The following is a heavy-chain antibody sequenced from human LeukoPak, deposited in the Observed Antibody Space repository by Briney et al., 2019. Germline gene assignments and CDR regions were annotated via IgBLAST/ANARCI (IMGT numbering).Heavy chain of an antibody. CDR2: ISDDGSRQ. D-gene: IGHD3-10*01. Sequence: GGSLRLSCAATGFTFSNYAIHWGRQAPGKGLQWVAFISDDGSRQHYADSVKGRFTISRDNSKNTLNLQMNSLRAEDTAVYYCVKDRTGTYTLDYWGQGTLVTVSS. V-gene: IGHV3-30-3*01. CDR1: GFTFSNYA. J-gene: IGHJ4*02. CDR3: VKDRTGTYTLDY.